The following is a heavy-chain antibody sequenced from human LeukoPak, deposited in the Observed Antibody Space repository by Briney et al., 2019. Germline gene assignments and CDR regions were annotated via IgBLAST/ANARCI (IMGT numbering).Heavy chain of an antibody. J-gene: IGHJ3*02. CDR2: IYHSGST. CDR1: GGSISSGGYS. V-gene: IGHV4-30-2*01. Sequence: SETLSLTCAVSGGSISSGGYSWSWIRQPPGKGLEWIGYIYHSGSTYYNPSLKSRVTISVYRSKNQFSLKLSSVTAADTAVYYCARASEYGAFDIWGQGTMVTVSS. D-gene: IGHD4-17*01. CDR3: ARASEYGAFDI.